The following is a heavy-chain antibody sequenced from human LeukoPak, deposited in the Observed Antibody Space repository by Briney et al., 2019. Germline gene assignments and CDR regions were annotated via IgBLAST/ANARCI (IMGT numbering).Heavy chain of an antibody. CDR2: IYYSGST. Sequence: SETLSLTCTVSGGSISSYYWSWIRQPPGKGLEWIGYIYYSGSTNYNPSLKSRVTISVDTSKNQFSLKLSSVTAADTAVYYCARDMDTSGSYGHYYYMDVWGKGTTVTVSS. V-gene: IGHV4-59*01. CDR3: ARDMDTSGSYGHYYYMDV. CDR1: GGSISSYY. J-gene: IGHJ6*03. D-gene: IGHD1-26*01.